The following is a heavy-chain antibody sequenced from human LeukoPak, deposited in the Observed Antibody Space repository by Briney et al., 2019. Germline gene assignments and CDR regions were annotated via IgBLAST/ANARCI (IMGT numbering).Heavy chain of an antibody. Sequence: SVKVSCKASGYTFTSYGISWVRQAPGQGLEWMGGIIPIFGTANYAQKFQGRVTITADESTSTAYMELSSLRSEDTAVYYCASEMGGAALFDYWGQGTLVTVSS. CDR1: GYTFTSYG. CDR3: ASEMGGAALFDY. D-gene: IGHD2-15*01. CDR2: IIPIFGTA. V-gene: IGHV1-69*13. J-gene: IGHJ4*02.